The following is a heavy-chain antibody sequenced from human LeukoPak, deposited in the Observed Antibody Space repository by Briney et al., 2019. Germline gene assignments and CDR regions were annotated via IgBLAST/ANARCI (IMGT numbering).Heavy chain of an antibody. CDR2: IGSNGVTK. CDR1: GFSFSTYG. V-gene: IGHV3-30*02. Sequence: GSLRLSCAASGFSFSTYGMHWVRQAPGKGLEWVASIGSNGVTKYYGDSVKGRFTISRDNSKNMLFLQMNSLRGEDTAVYYCANPSREVSWGHGTLVTVFS. D-gene: IGHD1-26*01. CDR3: ANPSREVS. J-gene: IGHJ5*01.